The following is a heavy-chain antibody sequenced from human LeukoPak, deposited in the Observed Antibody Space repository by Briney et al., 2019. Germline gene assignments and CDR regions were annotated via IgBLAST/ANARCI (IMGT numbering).Heavy chain of an antibody. CDR3: AHRGGNFQLDY. CDR1: GFSLSTSGVG. V-gene: IGHV2-5*02. D-gene: IGHD1-7*01. J-gene: IGHJ4*02. Sequence: ESGPTLVNPTQTLTLTCTFSGFSLSTSGVGVGWIRQPPGKALEWLALIYWDNDRRYSPSLKSRLTITKDTSKNQVVLTMTNMDPVETASYCCAHRGGNFQLDYWGQGTLVTVSS. CDR2: IYWDNDR.